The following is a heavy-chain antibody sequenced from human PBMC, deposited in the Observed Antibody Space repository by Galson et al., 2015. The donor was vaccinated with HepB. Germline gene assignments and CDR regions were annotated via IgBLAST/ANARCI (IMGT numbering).Heavy chain of an antibody. Sequence: PALVKPTQTLTLTCTFSGFSLSTTGVGVGWIRQPPGKALEWLAVIYWDDDKRYSSSLKSRLTITKDTSKNQVVLTMTNMDPVDTATYYCARRRPAAWGVHYFDFWGQGTLVTVSS. D-gene: IGHD2-2*01. CDR3: ARRRPAAWGVHYFDF. CDR1: GFSLSTTGVG. V-gene: IGHV2-5*02. CDR2: IYWDDDK. J-gene: IGHJ4*02.